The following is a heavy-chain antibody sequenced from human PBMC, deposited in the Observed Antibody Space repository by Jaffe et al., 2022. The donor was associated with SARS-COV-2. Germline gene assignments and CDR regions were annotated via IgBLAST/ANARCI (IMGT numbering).Heavy chain of an antibody. CDR2: IIPISGEV. D-gene: IGHD4-17*01. V-gene: IGHV1-69*06. CDR1: GGTFRTYS. Sequence: QVQLEQSGAEVKKPGSSVKVSCKASGGTFRTYSISWVRQAPGQGLEWMGGIIPISGEVNFAHKFRGRVTITADKSTGTAYMQLTSLRSEDTAVYYCARGGAASPRGINTDRFSDYFSAYFYYYMDVWGKGTTVTVSS. CDR3: ARGGAASPRGINTDRFSDYFSAYFYYYMDV. J-gene: IGHJ6*03.